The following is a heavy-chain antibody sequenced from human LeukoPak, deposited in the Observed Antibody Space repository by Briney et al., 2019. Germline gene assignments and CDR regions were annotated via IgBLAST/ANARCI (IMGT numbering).Heavy chain of an antibody. CDR3: AKVPSTTQTFDY. CDR1: GFTFDDYA. J-gene: IGHJ4*02. D-gene: IGHD1-14*01. CDR2: ISWNSGSI. Sequence: GGSLRLSCAASGFTFDDYAMHWVRQAPGKGLEWVSGISWNSGSIGYADSVKGRFTISRDNAKNSLYLQMNGLRAEDTALYYCAKVPSTTQTFDYWGQGTLVTVSS. V-gene: IGHV3-9*01.